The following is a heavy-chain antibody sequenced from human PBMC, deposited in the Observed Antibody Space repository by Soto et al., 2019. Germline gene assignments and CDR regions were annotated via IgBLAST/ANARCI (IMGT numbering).Heavy chain of an antibody. CDR1: GLTFSTYG. D-gene: IGHD5-18*01. CDR2: IWYDGSNK. V-gene: IGHV3-33*01. Sequence: QVQLVESGGGVVQPGKSLRLSCPASGLTFSTYGMHWVRQAPGKGLEWVAVIWYDGSNKYHGDSLKGRFTISRDNSKNTLYLQINNLRAEDTAVYYCGRDGALGDTAVVDSWGQGTLVTVSS. J-gene: IGHJ4*02. CDR3: GRDGALGDTAVVDS.